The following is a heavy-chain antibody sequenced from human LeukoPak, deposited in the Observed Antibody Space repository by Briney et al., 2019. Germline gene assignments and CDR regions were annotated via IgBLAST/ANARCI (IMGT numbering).Heavy chain of an antibody. CDR2: IIPIFGTA. J-gene: IGHJ6*02. CDR3: ASNLNYYDSSGYPAGPYYYYGMDV. D-gene: IGHD3-22*01. V-gene: IGHV1-69*13. CDR1: GGTLSSYA. Sequence: GASVKVSCKASGGTLSSYAISWVRQAPGQGLEWMGGIIPIFGTANYAQKFQGRVTITADESTSTAYMELSSLRSEDTAVYYCASNLNYYDSSGYPAGPYYYYGMDVWGQGTTVTVSS.